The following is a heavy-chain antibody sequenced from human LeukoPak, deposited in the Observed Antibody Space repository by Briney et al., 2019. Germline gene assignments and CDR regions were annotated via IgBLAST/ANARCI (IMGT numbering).Heavy chain of an antibody. D-gene: IGHD3-22*01. CDR1: GFTFSSYG. J-gene: IGHJ4*02. CDR2: ILHDGSYP. Sequence: RGSLRLSCAAFGFTFSSYGMHWVRQTPRKGLGWVAFILHDGSYPQYAHAVQGPFTVSRDNSKDMVYLQMNSLRTEDTAVYYCAKNRDSSDYPRDFDFWGQGTLVTVSS. V-gene: IGHV3-30*02. CDR3: AKNRDSSDYPRDFDF.